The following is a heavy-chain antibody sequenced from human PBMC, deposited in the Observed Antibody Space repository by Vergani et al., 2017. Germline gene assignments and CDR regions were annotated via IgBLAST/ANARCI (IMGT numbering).Heavy chain of an antibody. Sequence: QLQLQESGPGLVKPSETLSLTCTVSGGSISSSSYYWSWIRQPPGKGLEWIGYIYYSGSTNYNPSLKSRVTISVDTSKNQFALKLSSVTAADTAVYYCARALKGGPFDYWGQGTLVTVSS. CDR2: IYYSGST. D-gene: IGHD3-16*01. V-gene: IGHV4-61*01. CDR1: GGSISSSSYY. CDR3: ARALKGGPFDY. J-gene: IGHJ4*02.